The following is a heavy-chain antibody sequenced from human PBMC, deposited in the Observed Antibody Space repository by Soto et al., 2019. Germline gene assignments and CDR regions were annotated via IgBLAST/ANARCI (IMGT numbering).Heavy chain of an antibody. CDR1: GFSLSTRAVG. Sequence: QITLKESGPTLVKPTQTLTLSCTFSGFSLSTRAVGVAWIRQPPGKALEWLALIYWDDDNRYSPSLKSRLTVTNDTSKTQVILTMINMDPVDTATYYCVHTSGWLHTTWGQGTLVTVSS. CDR2: IYWDDDN. J-gene: IGHJ5*02. CDR3: VHTSGWLHTT. V-gene: IGHV2-5*02. D-gene: IGHD5-12*01.